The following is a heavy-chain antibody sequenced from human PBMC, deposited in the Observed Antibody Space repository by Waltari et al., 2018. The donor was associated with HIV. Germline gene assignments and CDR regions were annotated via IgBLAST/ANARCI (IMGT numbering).Heavy chain of an antibody. V-gene: IGHV1-46*01. CDR1: GASFTSSY. Sequence: QVQLVQSGAEVKKPGASVKISCKTSGASFTSSYIHWVRQAPGQGLVWMGIINPTDRRTTFSQHFLGRISMTRDTPRSTVYMELQSVQPDDTATYYCARVRCGGGGCQWAFDVWGQGTKVTVS. J-gene: IGHJ3*01. CDR2: INPTDRRT. D-gene: IGHD2-21*01. CDR3: ARVRCGGGGCQWAFDV.